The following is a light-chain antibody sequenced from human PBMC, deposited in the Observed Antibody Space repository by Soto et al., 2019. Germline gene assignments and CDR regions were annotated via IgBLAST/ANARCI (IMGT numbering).Light chain of an antibody. J-gene: IGKJ5*01. Sequence: EIGVKKSSGAQSLAQGERATLSCRASKSVSTSNLAWYQQKPGQAPRLLIYSASRRATGVPDRFSGSGSGTDFSLTITRLEAEDFAVYYCQQSGSSPITFGQGTRLEIK. CDR3: QQSGSSPIT. CDR1: KSVSTSN. V-gene: IGKV3-20*01. CDR2: SAS.